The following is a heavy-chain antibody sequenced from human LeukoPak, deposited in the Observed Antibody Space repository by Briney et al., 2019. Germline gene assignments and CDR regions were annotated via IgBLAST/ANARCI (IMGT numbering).Heavy chain of an antibody. Sequence: SETLSLTCTVSGGSISSYYWSWIRRPPGKGLEWIGYISYSGSTNFNPSLKSRVTISVDTSKNQFSLKPSSVTAADTAVYYCAREGTAGTNLNWFDPWGQGTLVTVSS. CDR2: ISYSGST. J-gene: IGHJ5*02. D-gene: IGHD1-1*01. CDR3: AREGTAGTNLNWFDP. CDR1: GGSISSYY. V-gene: IGHV4-59*01.